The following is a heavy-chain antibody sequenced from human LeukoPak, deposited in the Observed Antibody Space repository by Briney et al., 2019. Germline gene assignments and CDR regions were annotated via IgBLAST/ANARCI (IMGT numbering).Heavy chain of an antibody. D-gene: IGHD1-26*01. CDR2: IYYSGST. Sequence: KSSETLSLTCTVSGGSVNSGSYYWNWIRQPPGKGLEWIGYIYYSGSTNYNPSLKSRVTISVDASKNQFSLKLSSVTAADTAVYYCARAAYSGGYHSDYWGQGTLVTVSS. J-gene: IGHJ4*02. V-gene: IGHV4-61*01. CDR1: GGSVNSGSYY. CDR3: ARAAYSGGYHSDY.